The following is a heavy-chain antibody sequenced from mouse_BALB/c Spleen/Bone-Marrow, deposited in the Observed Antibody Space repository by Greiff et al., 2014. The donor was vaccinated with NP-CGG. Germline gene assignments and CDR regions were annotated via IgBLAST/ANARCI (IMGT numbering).Heavy chain of an antibody. J-gene: IGHJ4*01. V-gene: IGHV1S135*01. CDR3: ASYNSSGYAMDY. D-gene: IGHD3-1*01. Sequence: LQQSGPELVKPGASVKVSCKAFGYSFTDYNMYWVKQSHGKSLEWIGYIDPYNGGTSYNQKFRGKATLTVDTSSSTAFMHLISLTSEESEVYYCASYNSSGYAMDYWGQGTSVTVSS. CDR1: GYSFTDYN. CDR2: IDPYNGGT.